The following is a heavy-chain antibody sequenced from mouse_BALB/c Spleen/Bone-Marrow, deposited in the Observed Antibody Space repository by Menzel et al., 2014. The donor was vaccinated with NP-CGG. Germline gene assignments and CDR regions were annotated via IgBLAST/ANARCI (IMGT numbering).Heavy chain of an antibody. CDR3: ARDLYYDYDVGAMDY. D-gene: IGHD2-4*01. CDR2: IWPGGST. Sequence: QVQLQQSGPGLEESSQSLSISCTVSGFSLISYGVHWIRQRPGKGLEWLGVIWPGGSTNYNSALMSRLSISKDNSKSQAFLKMSSLQSDDTAMYYCARDLYYDYDVGAMDYWGQGTSVTVSS. CDR1: GFSLISYG. V-gene: IGHV2-9*02. J-gene: IGHJ4*01.